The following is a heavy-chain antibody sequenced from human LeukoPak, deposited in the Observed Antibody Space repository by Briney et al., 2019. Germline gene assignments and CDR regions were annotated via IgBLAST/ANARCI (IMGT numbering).Heavy chain of an antibody. CDR2: INPNSGGT. Sequence: GASVKVSCKASGGTFSSYAISWVRQAPGQGLEWMGRINPNSGGTNYAQKFQGRVTMTRDTSISTAYMELSRLRSDDTAVYYCAREMATTPGVDYWGQGTLVTVSS. V-gene: IGHV1-2*06. CDR1: GGTFSSYA. J-gene: IGHJ4*02. D-gene: IGHD5-24*01. CDR3: AREMATTPGVDY.